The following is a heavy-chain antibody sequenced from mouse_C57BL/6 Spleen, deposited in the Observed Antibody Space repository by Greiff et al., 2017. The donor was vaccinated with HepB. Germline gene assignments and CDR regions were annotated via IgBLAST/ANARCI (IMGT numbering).Heavy chain of an antibody. V-gene: IGHV1-64*01. Sequence: QVQLQQPGAELVKPGASVKLSCKASGYTFTSYWMHWVKQRPGQGLEWIGMIHPNSGSTNYNEKFKSKATLTVDKSSSTAYMQLSSLTSEDSAVYYCATLYPYYAMDYWGQGTSVTVSS. CDR2: IHPNSGST. J-gene: IGHJ4*01. CDR1: GYTFTSYW. CDR3: ATLYPYYAMDY.